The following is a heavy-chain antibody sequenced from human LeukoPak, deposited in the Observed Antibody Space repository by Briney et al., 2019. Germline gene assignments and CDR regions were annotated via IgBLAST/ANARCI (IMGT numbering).Heavy chain of an antibody. CDR3: ARPLRRRDCSSTSCYWGYYYMDV. D-gene: IGHD2-2*01. Sequence: PSETLSLTCTVSGGSISSGGYYWSWIRQPPGKGLEWIGYIYHSGSTYYNPSLKSRVTISVDTSKNQFSLKLSSVTAADTAVYYCARPLRRRDCSSTSCYWGYYYMDVWGKGTTVTVSS. V-gene: IGHV4-30-2*01. CDR2: IYHSGST. CDR1: GGSISSGGYY. J-gene: IGHJ6*03.